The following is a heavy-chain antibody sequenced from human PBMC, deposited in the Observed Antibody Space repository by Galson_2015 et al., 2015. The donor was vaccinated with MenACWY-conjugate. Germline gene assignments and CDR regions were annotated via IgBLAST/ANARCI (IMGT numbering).Heavy chain of an antibody. CDR2: IRTITGST. J-gene: IGHJ6*03. CDR1: GFTFSNSA. D-gene: IGHD3-16*01. CDR3: ARGGSASNVYYLVDV. V-gene: IGHV3-23*01. Sequence: SLRLSCAASGFTFSNSAMNWVRQAPGKGLEWVSGIRTITGSTYYADSVKGRFTISRDKSKNTLNLQMNSLRVDDTAVYFCARGGSASNVYYLVDVWGKGTTVTVSS.